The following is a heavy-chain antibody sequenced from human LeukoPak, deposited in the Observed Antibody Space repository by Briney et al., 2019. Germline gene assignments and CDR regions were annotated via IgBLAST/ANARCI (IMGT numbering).Heavy chain of an antibody. V-gene: IGHV3-53*05. D-gene: IGHD2-21*02. CDR3: ARGQGCGGDCYSGYFDY. CDR2: IYSGGST. J-gene: IGHJ4*02. Sequence: GGSLRLSCAASGFTVSSNYMSWVRQAPGKGLEWVSVIYSGGSTYYADSVKGRFTISRDNSKNTLYLQMNSLRAEDTAVYFCARGQGCGGDCYSGYFDYWGQGTLVTVSS. CDR1: GFTVSSNY.